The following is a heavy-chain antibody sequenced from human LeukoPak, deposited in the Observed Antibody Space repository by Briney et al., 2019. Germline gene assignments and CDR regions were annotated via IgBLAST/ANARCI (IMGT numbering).Heavy chain of an antibody. CDR1: GFTFSDYS. Sequence: GGSLRLSCAASGFTFSDYSMNWVRQAPGKGLEWVAVVSYDGIIKYYADSLKGRFTISRDNSKNTLYLQMNSLRTEDTAMYYCATGGGLATEIDYWGQGTLVTVSS. D-gene: IGHD3-16*01. V-gene: IGHV3-30*03. CDR3: ATGGGLATEIDY. J-gene: IGHJ4*02. CDR2: VSYDGIIK.